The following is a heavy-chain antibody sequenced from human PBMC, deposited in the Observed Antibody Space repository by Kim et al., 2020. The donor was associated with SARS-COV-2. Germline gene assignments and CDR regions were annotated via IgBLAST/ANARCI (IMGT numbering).Heavy chain of an antibody. CDR3: ARAITTLNHNWFDP. J-gene: IGHJ5*02. Sequence: AQKFQGRVTMTRDTSTSTVYMELSSLRSEDTAVYYCARAITTLNHNWFDPWGQGTLVTVSS. D-gene: IGHD3-3*01. V-gene: IGHV1-46*01.